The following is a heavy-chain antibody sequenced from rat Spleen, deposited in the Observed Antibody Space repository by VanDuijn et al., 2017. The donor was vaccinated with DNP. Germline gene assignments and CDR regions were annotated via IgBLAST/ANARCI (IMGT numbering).Heavy chain of an antibody. D-gene: IGHD4-3*01. Sequence: EVQLVESGGGLVQPGRPLKLSCAASGFTFSDYYMAWVRQTPKKGLEWVASITNTGVNTYYSDSVKGRFTISRDNAKATLYLQMDSLRSEDTATYYCTRYNSGYYFDYWGQGVMVTVSS. V-gene: IGHV5-25*01. CDR3: TRYNSGYYFDY. J-gene: IGHJ2*01. CDR2: ITNTGVNT. CDR1: GFTFSDYY.